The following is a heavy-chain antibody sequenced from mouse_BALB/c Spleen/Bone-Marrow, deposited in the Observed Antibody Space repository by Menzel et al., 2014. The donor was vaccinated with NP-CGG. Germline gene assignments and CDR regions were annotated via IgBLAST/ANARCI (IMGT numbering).Heavy chain of an antibody. J-gene: IGHJ2*01. Sequence: EVKVEESGGGLVQPGGSRKLSCAASGFTFSSFGVHWVRQAPEKGLEWVAYISSGSSTIYYADTVKGRFTISRDNPKNTLFLQMTSLRSEDTAMYYCARDVPLYDVGYFDYWGQGTTLTVSS. CDR2: ISSGSSTI. V-gene: IGHV5-17*02. CDR1: GFTFSSFG. D-gene: IGHD2-14*01. CDR3: ARDVPLYDVGYFDY.